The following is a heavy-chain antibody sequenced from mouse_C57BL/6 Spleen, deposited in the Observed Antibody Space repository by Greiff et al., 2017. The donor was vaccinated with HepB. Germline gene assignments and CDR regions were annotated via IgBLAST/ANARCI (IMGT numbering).Heavy chain of an antibody. V-gene: IGHV1-26*01. CDR1: GYTFTDYY. D-gene: IGHD2-4*01. CDR2: INPNNGGT. Sequence: EVQLQQSGPELVKPGASVKISCKASGYTFTDYYMNWVKQSHGKSLEWIGDINPNNGGTSYNQKFKGKATLTVEKSSSTAYMELRSLTSEDSAVYYCAKTGLRVYVDYWGQGTTLTGSS. J-gene: IGHJ2*01. CDR3: AKTGLRVYVDY.